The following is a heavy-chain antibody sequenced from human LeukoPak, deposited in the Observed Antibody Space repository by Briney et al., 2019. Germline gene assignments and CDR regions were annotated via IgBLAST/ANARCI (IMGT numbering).Heavy chain of an antibody. CDR3: ARDPDIAARRGDY. D-gene: IGHD6-6*01. CDR1: GYTFTGYY. V-gene: IGHV1-2*02. J-gene: IGHJ4*02. Sequence: ASVKVSCKASGYTFTGYYMHWVRQAPGQGLEWMGWINPNSGGTNYAQKFQGRVTMTRDTSISTAYMELSGLRSDDTAVYYCARDPDIAARRGDYWGQGTLVTVSS. CDR2: INPNSGGT.